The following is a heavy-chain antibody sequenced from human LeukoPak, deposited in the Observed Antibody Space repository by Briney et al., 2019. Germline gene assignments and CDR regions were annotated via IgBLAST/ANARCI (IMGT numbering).Heavy chain of an antibody. CDR3: ARNTGGLSR. D-gene: IGHD3-16*02. Sequence: PGGSLRLSCAASGFTFSSYAMSWVRQAPGKGLECVSVIYSGGSTYYADSVKGRFTISRDNSKNTLYLQMNSLRAEDTAVYYCARNTGGLSRWGQGTLVTVSS. V-gene: IGHV3-53*01. CDR2: IYSGGST. J-gene: IGHJ4*02. CDR1: GFTFSSYA.